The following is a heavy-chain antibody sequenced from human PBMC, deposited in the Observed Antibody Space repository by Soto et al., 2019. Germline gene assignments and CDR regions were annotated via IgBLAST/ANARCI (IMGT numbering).Heavy chain of an antibody. J-gene: IGHJ4*02. CDR1: GFTFSSYW. CDR2: IKQDGSEK. Sequence: EVQLVESGGDLVQPGGSLRLSCAASGFTFSSYWMTWVRQAPGKGLEWVANIKQDGSEKYYVDSVKGRFTISRDNAKNSLYLQMNSLRAEDTAVYYCATHPYSSGWYCWGQGNLVTVSS. V-gene: IGHV3-7*02. D-gene: IGHD6-13*01. CDR3: ATHPYSSGWYC.